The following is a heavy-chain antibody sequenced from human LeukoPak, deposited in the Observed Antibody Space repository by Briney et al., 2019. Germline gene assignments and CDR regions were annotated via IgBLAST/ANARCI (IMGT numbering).Heavy chain of an antibody. CDR2: FYYSGST. J-gene: IGHJ3*02. CDR1: GASISSYY. CDR3: ARLGQPNAFDI. D-gene: IGHD3-16*01. V-gene: IGHV4-59*08. Sequence: SETLSLTCTVSGASISSYYWTWIRPPPGKGLERIGYFYYSGSTNYNPSLKSRVTISVDTSKKQFSLKLTSVTAADTAVYYCARLGQPNAFDIWGQGTMVTVSS.